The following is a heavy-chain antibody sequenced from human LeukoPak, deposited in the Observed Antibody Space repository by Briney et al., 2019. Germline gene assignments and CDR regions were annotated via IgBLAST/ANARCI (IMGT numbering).Heavy chain of an antibody. D-gene: IGHD3-16*02. J-gene: IGHJ4*02. CDR3: ARTDYDYVWGSYRSRLDY. CDR1: GVSFSGYY. Sequence: SETLSLTCAVYGVSFSGYYWSWIRQPPGKGLEWIGEINHSGSTNYNPSLKSRVTISVDTSKNQFSLKLSSVTAADTAVYYCARTDYDYVWGSYRSRLDYWGQGTLVTVSS. V-gene: IGHV4-34*01. CDR2: INHSGST.